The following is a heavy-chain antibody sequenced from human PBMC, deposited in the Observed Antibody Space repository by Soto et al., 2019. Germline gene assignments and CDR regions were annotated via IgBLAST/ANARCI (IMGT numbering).Heavy chain of an antibody. CDR1: GGSFSGYY. V-gene: IGHV4-34*01. J-gene: IGHJ6*02. CDR2: INHSGST. D-gene: IGHD3-3*01. Sequence: PSETLSLTCAVYGGSFSGYYWSWIRQPPGKGLGWIGEINHSGSTNYNPSLKSRVTISVDTSKNQFSLKLSSVTAADTAVYYCARNGSYYDFWSGYYFGGGMDVWGQGTTVTVSS. CDR3: ARNGSYYDFWSGYYFGGGMDV.